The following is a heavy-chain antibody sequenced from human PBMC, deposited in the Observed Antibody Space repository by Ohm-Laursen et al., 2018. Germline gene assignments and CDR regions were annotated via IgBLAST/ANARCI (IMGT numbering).Heavy chain of an antibody. CDR2: IRSKTYGGTT. D-gene: IGHD1-26*01. J-gene: IGHJ4*02. V-gene: IGHV3-49*04. CDR3: TTWDSLGGTKGGFDY. CDR1: GFSLGDYA. Sequence: SLRLSCAASGFSLGDYAISWVRQAPGTGLEWIGFIRSKTYGGTTEYAASVKGRFTISRDDSKNIAYLQLKSLKTEDTAMYYCTTWDSLGGTKGGFDYWGQGTLVTVSP.